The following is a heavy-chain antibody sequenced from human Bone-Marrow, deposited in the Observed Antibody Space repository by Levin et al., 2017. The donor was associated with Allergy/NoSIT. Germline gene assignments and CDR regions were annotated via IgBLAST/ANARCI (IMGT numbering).Heavy chain of an antibody. D-gene: IGHD6-13*01. CDR3: ARGHSSSWYDYYYCYGMDV. Sequence: GGSLRLSCAASGFTFSSYDMHWVRQATGKGLEWVSAIGTAGDTYYPGSVKGRFTISRENAKNSLYLLMNSLRAGDTAVYYCARGHSSSWYDYYYCYGMDVWGQGTTVTVSS. CDR1: GFTFSSYD. CDR2: IGTAGDT. J-gene: IGHJ6*02. V-gene: IGHV3-13*01.